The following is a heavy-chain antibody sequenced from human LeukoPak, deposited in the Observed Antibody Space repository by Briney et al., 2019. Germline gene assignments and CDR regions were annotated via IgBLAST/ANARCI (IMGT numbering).Heavy chain of an antibody. V-gene: IGHV1-18*01. CDR1: GYTFTSYG. Sequence: ASVKVSCKAFGYTFTSYGISWVRQAPGQGLEWMGWISAYNGNTNYAQKLQGRVTMTTDTSTSTAYMELRSLRSDDTAVYYCARGGDLDYDILTGYYNVMYNWFDPWGQGTLVTVSS. D-gene: IGHD3-9*01. J-gene: IGHJ5*02. CDR3: ARGGDLDYDILTGYYNVMYNWFDP. CDR2: ISAYNGNT.